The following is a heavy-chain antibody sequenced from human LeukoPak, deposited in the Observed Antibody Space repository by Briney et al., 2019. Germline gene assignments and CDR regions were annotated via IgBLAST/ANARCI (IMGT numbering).Heavy chain of an antibody. Sequence: PGRSLRLSCAASGFTFSSYAMHWVRQAPGKGLEWVAVISYDGSNKYYADSVKGRFTISRDNSKNTLYLQMNSLRAEDTAVYYCAKSLGYCSGGSCSSRLDYWGQGTLVTVSS. CDR3: AKSLGYCSGGSCSSRLDY. V-gene: IGHV3-30-3*02. D-gene: IGHD2-15*01. J-gene: IGHJ4*02. CDR2: ISYDGSNK. CDR1: GFTFSSYA.